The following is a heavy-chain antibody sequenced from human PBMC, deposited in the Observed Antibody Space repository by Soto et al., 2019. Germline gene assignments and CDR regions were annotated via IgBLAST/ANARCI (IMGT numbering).Heavy chain of an antibody. D-gene: IGHD3-10*01. Sequence: SETLSLTCAVYGGSFSGYYWSWIRQPPGKGLEWIGEINHSGSTNYNPSLKSRVTISVDTSKNQFSLKLSSVTAADTAVYYCASWGYYYGSGSYQRADYWGQGTLVTVSS. CDR1: GGSFSGYY. V-gene: IGHV4-34*01. CDR2: INHSGST. CDR3: ASWGYYYGSGSYQRADY. J-gene: IGHJ4*02.